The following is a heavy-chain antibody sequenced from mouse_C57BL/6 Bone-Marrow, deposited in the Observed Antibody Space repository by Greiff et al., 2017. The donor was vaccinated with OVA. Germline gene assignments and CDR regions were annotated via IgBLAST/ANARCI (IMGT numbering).Heavy chain of an antibody. V-gene: IGHV1-56*01. CDR3: ARENSNYDARDY. J-gene: IGHJ4*01. CDR2: IFPGSGST. D-gene: IGHD2-5*01. CDR1: GSTFTSHW. Sequence: QVQLQQSGPELVRPGASVKISCKAPGSTFTSHWMQWVRQRPGPGLEWIGEIFPGSGSTYYNEKFKGNATRNVDTSSSTAYMQLSSLTSEDSAVYFCARENSNYDARDYWGQGTSVTVSS.